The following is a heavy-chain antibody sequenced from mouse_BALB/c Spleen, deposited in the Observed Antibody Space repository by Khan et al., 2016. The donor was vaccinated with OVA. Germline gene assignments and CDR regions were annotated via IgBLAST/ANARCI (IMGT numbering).Heavy chain of an antibody. CDR2: INPSNGYT. V-gene: IGHV1-4*01. CDR3: VSDGAYYRSYGWFAY. J-gene: IGHJ3*01. Sequence: VQLQQSGAELARPGASVKMSCKASGYTFTSYTIHWIKQRPGQGLEWIGYINPSNGYTNYNQKFKDKATLTADKSSTTAYMQLSSLTSDDSAVXTVVSDGAYYRSYGWFAYWGHGTLVTVSA. D-gene: IGHD2-5*01. CDR1: GYTFTSYT.